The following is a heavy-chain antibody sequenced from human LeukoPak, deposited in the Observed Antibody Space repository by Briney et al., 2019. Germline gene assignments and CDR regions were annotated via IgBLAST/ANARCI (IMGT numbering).Heavy chain of an antibody. CDR3: ARDRSLDRYNWNQLGY. J-gene: IGHJ4*02. CDR2: IKQDGSEK. CDR1: GFTFSGYW. V-gene: IGHV3-7*01. Sequence: GGSLRLSCAASGFTFSGYWMSWVRQAPGKGLEWVANIKQDGSEKYYVDSVKGRFTISRDNAKNSLYLQMNSLRAEDTAVYYCARDRSLDRYNWNQLGYWGQGTLVTVSS. D-gene: IGHD1-1*01.